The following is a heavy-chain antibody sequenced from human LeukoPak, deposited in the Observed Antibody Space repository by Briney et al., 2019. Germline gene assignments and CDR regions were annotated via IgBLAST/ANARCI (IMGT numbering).Heavy chain of an antibody. V-gene: IGHV3-21*01. D-gene: IGHD3-22*01. Sequence: GGSLRLSCAASGFTFSSYSMNWVRQAPGKGLEWVSSISSSSSYIYYADSVKGRFTLSRDNAKNSLYLQMNSLRAEDTAVYYCARGDSSGYYHYWGQGTLVTVSS. J-gene: IGHJ4*02. CDR1: GFTFSSYS. CDR2: ISSSSSYI. CDR3: ARGDSSGYYHY.